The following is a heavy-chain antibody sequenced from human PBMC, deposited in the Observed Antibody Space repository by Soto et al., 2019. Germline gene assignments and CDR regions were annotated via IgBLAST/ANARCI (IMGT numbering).Heavy chain of an antibody. J-gene: IGHJ3*02. V-gene: IGHV3-7*01. Sequence: EVQLVESGGGLVQPGGSLRLSCAASGFTFSSYWMSWVRQAPGKGLEWVANIKQDGSEKYYVDSVKGRFTISRDNAMISLYLQMNSLRAEYTAVYYCARDQRAPYDYIWGSYRYISDDPFDIWGQGTMVTVSS. CDR3: ARDQRAPYDYIWGSYRYISDDPFDI. D-gene: IGHD3-16*02. CDR1: GFTFSSYW. CDR2: IKQDGSEK.